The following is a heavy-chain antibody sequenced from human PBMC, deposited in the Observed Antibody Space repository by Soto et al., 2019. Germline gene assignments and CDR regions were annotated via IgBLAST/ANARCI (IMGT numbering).Heavy chain of an antibody. CDR1: GGSISTYY. J-gene: IGHJ4*02. V-gene: IGHV4-59*01. CDR3: ARMNYYDTSGYTFDY. CDR2: MSYSGSG. Sequence: PSETLSLTCTVSGGSISTYYWSWIRQAPGKGLEWIGFMSYSGSGNYNPSLKSRVTISVDTSKNRFSLKLNSVTAADTAVYYCARMNYYDTSGYTFDYWGQGMMVTVSS. D-gene: IGHD3-22*01.